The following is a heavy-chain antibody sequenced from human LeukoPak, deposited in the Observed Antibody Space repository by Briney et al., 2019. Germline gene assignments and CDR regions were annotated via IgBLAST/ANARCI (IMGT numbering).Heavy chain of an antibody. CDR2: IKQDGSDK. CDR1: GFTISNYW. D-gene: IGHD3-3*01. Sequence: GGSLRLXCAASGFTISNYWMSWVRQAPGKGLEWVANIKQDGSDKYYVGSVKGRFTISRDNAKNSLYLQMNSLRAEDTAVYYCARTPWDFWSNSMDVWGKGTTVTVSS. CDR3: ARTPWDFWSNSMDV. V-gene: IGHV3-7*01. J-gene: IGHJ6*04.